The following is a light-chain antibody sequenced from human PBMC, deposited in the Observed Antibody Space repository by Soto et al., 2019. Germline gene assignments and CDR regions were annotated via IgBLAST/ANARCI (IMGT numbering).Light chain of an antibody. CDR2: EVN. J-gene: IGLJ1*01. Sequence: LTQPDSVSGSPGQSVTISCTGTISDVGSYNLVSWFQQHPGKAPKLFIYEVNRRPSGVSDRLSGSKSANTASLTISGLQAEDEADYYCFSYAGAGTFVFGTGTKVTVL. CDR1: ISDVGSYNL. CDR3: FSYAGAGTFV. V-gene: IGLV2-23*02.